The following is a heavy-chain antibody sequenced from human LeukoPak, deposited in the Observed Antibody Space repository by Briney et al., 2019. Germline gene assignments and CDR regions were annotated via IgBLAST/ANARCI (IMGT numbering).Heavy chain of an antibody. V-gene: IGHV3-69-1*01. CDR1: GFTFSSYA. Sequence: GGSLRLSCVASGFTFSSYAMNWVRQAPGRGLEWVSSISSNNHMYYADSVKGRFTISRDNAKKSLSLQMNSLRGEDTGVYYCAREDCSNVRCYGASDAWGQGTLVTVSS. D-gene: IGHD2-2*01. J-gene: IGHJ5*02. CDR2: ISSNNHM. CDR3: AREDCSNVRCYGASDA.